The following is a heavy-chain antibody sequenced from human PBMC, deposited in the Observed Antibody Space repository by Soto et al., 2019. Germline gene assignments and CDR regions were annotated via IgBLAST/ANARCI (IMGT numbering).Heavy chain of an antibody. CDR3: AKDSGRLVPASGAFDI. D-gene: IGHD2-2*01. CDR1: GYTFTSYG. J-gene: IGHJ3*02. CDR2: ISAYNGNT. Sequence: ASVKVSCKASGYTFTSYGISWVRQAPGQGLEWMGWISAYNGNTNYAQKLQGRVTMTTDTSTSTAYMELRSLRSDDTAVYYCAKDSGRLVPASGAFDIWGQGTMVTVSS. V-gene: IGHV1-18*01.